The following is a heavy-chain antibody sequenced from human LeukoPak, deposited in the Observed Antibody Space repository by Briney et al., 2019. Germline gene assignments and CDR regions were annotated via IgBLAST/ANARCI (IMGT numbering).Heavy chain of an antibody. CDR1: GFNINGCA. V-gene: IGHV3-73*01. Sequence: GGSLKLSCAASGFNINGCAMHWVRQASGKGLEWVGRVRSKANNYATAYAASVKGRFTISRDDSKNTAYLQIDSLKIEDTAVYYCSRLQVRYGMDVWGQGTTVTVSS. J-gene: IGHJ6*02. CDR2: VRSKANNYAT. CDR3: SRLQVRYGMDV.